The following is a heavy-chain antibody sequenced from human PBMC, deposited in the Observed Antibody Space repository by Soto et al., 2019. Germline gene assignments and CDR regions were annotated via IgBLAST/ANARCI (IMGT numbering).Heavy chain of an antibody. CDR3: ARQKSVAVAGTWYYYYGMDV. Sequence: GESLKISCKGSGYSFTSYWNGWVRPMPGKGLEWMGIIYPGDSDTRYSPSFQGQVTISADKSISTAYLQWSSLKASDTAMYYCARQKSVAVAGTWYYYYGMDVWGQGTTVTVSS. J-gene: IGHJ6*02. CDR2: IYPGDSDT. CDR1: GYSFTSYW. V-gene: IGHV5-51*01. D-gene: IGHD6-19*01.